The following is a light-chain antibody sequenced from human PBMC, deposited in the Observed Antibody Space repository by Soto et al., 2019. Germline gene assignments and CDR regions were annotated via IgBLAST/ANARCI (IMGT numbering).Light chain of an antibody. CDR2: GAS. V-gene: IGKV3-15*01. Sequence: EIVLTQSPATLSVSPGERATLSCRASQSVSSNLAWYQQKPGQAPRLLIYGASTRATGIPARFSGSGSGTEFTLTISSLQSEEFAVYYCQQYYNWPPLRTFGQGTKVDIK. CDR1: QSVSSN. CDR3: QQYYNWPPLRT. J-gene: IGKJ1*01.